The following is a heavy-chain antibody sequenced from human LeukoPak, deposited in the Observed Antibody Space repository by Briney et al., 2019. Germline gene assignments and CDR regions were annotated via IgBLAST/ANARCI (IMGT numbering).Heavy chain of an antibody. Sequence: GGSLRLSCAASGFTFSSYSMNWVRQAPGKGLEWVSYISSSSSTIYYADSVKGRFTISRDNAKNSLYLQMNSLRAEDTAVYYCARDPPHTYYYGSGSFGYWGQGTLVTVSS. J-gene: IGHJ4*02. CDR2: ISSSSSTI. D-gene: IGHD3-10*01. V-gene: IGHV3-48*01. CDR1: GFTFSSYS. CDR3: ARDPPHTYYYGSGSFGY.